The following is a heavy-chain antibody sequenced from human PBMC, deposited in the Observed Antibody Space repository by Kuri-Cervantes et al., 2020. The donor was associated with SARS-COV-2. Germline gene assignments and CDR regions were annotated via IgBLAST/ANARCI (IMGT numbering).Heavy chain of an antibody. Sequence: SQTLSLTCAVYGGSFSGYYWSWIRQPPGKGLEWIGEINHSGSTNYNPSLKSRVTISVDTSKNQFSLKLSSVTAADTAVYYCARRGLYSSSSFDYWGQGTLVTVSS. CDR1: GGSFSGYY. D-gene: IGHD6-6*01. CDR3: ARRGLYSSSSFDY. V-gene: IGHV4-34*01. J-gene: IGHJ4*02. CDR2: INHSGST.